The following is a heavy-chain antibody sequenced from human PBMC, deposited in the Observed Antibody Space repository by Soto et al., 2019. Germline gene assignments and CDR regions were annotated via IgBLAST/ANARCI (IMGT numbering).Heavy chain of an antibody. CDR3: ARGMGFGVSDY. V-gene: IGHV1-3*01. D-gene: IGHD3-10*01. CDR1: GYTFTNYA. J-gene: IGHJ4*02. Sequence: QVQLVQSGAEVKKPGASVKVSCKASGYTFTNYAIDWARQAPGQRLEWMGWINAGNGNTKYSQKFLGRVTITRDTAASTADMEVSSVRGEGTAVYYCARGMGFGVSDYWGQGILVTVSS. CDR2: INAGNGNT.